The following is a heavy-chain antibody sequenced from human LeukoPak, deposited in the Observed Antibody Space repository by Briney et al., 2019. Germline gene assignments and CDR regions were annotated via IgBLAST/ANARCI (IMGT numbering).Heavy chain of an antibody. CDR1: GFTFSSYG. CDR3: AASMLLPPTPDY. V-gene: IGHV3-33*01. D-gene: IGHD1-26*01. J-gene: IGHJ4*02. CDR2: IWYDGGNK. Sequence: GGSLRLSCAASGFTFSSYGMHWVRQAPGKGLEWVAVIWYDGGNKYYADSVKGRFTISRDNSKNTLYLQMNSLRAEDTAVYYCAASMLLPPTPDYWGQGTLVTVSS.